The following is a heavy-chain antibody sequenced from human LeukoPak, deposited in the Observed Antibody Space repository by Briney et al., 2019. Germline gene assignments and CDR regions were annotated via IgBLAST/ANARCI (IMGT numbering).Heavy chain of an antibody. J-gene: IGHJ4*02. D-gene: IGHD5-24*01. CDR3: AKEFGDGYSNFDY. V-gene: IGHV3-7*03. CDR2: IKQDGSEK. CDR1: GFTFSSYW. Sequence: PGGSLRLSCAASGFTFSSYWMSWVRQAPGKGLEWVANIKQDGSEKYYVDSVKGRFTISRDNSKNTLYLQMNSLRAEDTAVYYCAKEFGDGYSNFDYWGQGTLVTVSS.